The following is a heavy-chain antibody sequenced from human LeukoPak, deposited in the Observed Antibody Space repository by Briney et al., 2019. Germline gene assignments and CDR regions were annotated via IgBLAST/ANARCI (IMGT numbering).Heavy chain of an antibody. CDR1: GFTFSSYE. CDR3: ARSVGGSYPYFDF. Sequence: PGGSLRLSCTASGFTFSSYEMHWVRQAPGKGLEWVSAVSYDGSNKYYPDSVKGRFTISRDNSKNTLYLQMNSLRAEDTAVYYCARSVGGSYPYFDFWGQGTLVTVSS. D-gene: IGHD3-16*01. CDR2: VSYDGSNK. V-gene: IGHV3-30*04. J-gene: IGHJ4*02.